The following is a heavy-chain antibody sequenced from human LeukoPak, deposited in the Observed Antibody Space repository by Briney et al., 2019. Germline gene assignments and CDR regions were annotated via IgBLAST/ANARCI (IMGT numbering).Heavy chain of an antibody. J-gene: IGHJ6*03. V-gene: IGHV1-69*05. CDR1: TATFTSYA. D-gene: IGHD1-26*01. CDR3: ARGRDYSGSYSGDYYYYMDV. CDR2: IIPIFGTA. Sequence: PSVKVACKASTATFTSYANSRVRQAPGQWLEWMGRIIPIFGTANYAQKFQGRVTTTTDESTSTAYLELSRLRSEDTTVYYCARGRDYSGSYSGDYYYYMDVWGKGTTVTASS.